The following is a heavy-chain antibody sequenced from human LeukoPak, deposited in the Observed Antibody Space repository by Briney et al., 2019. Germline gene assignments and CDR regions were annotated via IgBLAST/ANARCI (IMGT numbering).Heavy chain of an antibody. Sequence: PSETLSLTCTVSGGSISSYYWSWIRQPAGKGLEWIGRIYTSGSTNYNPSLKSRVTMSVDTSKNQFSLKLSSVTAADTAVYYCARDRLYYYDSSGYFMSMYYFDYWGQGTLVTVSS. CDR3: ARDRLYYYDSSGYFMSMYYFDY. J-gene: IGHJ4*02. CDR1: GGSISSYY. D-gene: IGHD3-22*01. V-gene: IGHV4-4*07. CDR2: IYTSGST.